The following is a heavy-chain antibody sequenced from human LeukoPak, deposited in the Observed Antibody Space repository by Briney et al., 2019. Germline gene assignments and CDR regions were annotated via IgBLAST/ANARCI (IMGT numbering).Heavy chain of an antibody. CDR3: ARASWEYYFDY. D-gene: IGHD1-26*01. J-gene: IGHJ4*02. Sequence: GGSLRLSCAASGFTVSSNYMSWVRQAPEKGLEWVSVIYSGGSTYYADSVKGRFTISRDNSKNTLYHQMNSLRAEDTAVYYCARASWEYYFDYWGQGTLVTVSS. V-gene: IGHV3-53*01. CDR2: IYSGGST. CDR1: GFTVSSNY.